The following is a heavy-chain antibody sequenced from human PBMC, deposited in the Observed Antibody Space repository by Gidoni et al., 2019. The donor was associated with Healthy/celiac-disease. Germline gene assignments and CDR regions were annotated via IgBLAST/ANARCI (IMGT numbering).Heavy chain of an antibody. V-gene: IGHV4-39*07. D-gene: IGHD2-15*01. Sequence: KLQESAPGLVKPSEALSLTCTVPAGSISSSSYYWCWLRQPQGKGLEWNGGIYYSGSTYYNPPLKSRVTISVDTSKNQFSLKLSSVTAADTAVDYCARGYCSGGSGYRKANYYYYGIDVWGQGTTVTVSS. CDR2: IYYSGST. CDR3: ARGYCSGGSGYRKANYYYYGIDV. J-gene: IGHJ6*02. CDR1: AGSISSSSYY.